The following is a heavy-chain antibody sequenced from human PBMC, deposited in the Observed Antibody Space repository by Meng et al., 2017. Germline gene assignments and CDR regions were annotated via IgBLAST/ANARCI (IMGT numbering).Heavy chain of an antibody. CDR3: ARDRELLLRRTNNWFDP. J-gene: IGHJ5*02. CDR1: GYSISSGYY. Sequence: SETLSLTCTVSGYSISSGYYWGWIRQPPGKGLEWIGSIYHSGSTYYNPSLKSRVTISVDTSKNQFSLKLSSVTAADTAVYYCARDRELLLRRTNNWFDPWGQGTLVTVSS. D-gene: IGHD2-2*01. V-gene: IGHV4-38-2*02. CDR2: IYHSGST.